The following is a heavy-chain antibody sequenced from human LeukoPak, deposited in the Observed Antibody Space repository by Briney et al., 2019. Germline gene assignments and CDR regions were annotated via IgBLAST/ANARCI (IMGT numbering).Heavy chain of an antibody. Sequence: GGSLRLSCAASGLTSSSSGMNWVRQAPGKGLEWVSFIDSSNADSVKGRFTISRDNAKNSLYLQMNSLRAEDTAVYYCARDTSQSNTVTYFDYWGQGTLVTVSS. CDR1: GLTSSSSG. J-gene: IGHJ4*02. V-gene: IGHV3-21*01. D-gene: IGHD4-11*01. CDR3: ARDTSQSNTVTYFDY. CDR2: IDSSN.